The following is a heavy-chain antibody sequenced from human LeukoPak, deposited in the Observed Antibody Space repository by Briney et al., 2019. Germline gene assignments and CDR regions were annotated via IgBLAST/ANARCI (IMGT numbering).Heavy chain of an antibody. V-gene: IGHV3-23*01. CDR2: ISGSGGST. D-gene: IGHD2-15*01. CDR1: GFTFSSYA. CDR3: AKDCDGGGSCYFDV. Sequence: NPGGSLRLSCAASGFTFSSYAMSWVRQAPGKGLEWVSAISGSGGSTYCADSVKGRFTISRDNSKNTLYLQMNSLRAEDTAVYYCAKDCDGGGSCYFDVWGKGTTVTVPS. J-gene: IGHJ6*03.